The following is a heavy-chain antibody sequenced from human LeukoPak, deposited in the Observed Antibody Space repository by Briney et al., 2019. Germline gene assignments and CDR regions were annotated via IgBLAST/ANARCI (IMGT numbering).Heavy chain of an antibody. Sequence: GGSLRLSCAASGFTFSSFTMNWVRQAPGKGLEWVSSISSTSTYIHYADSVKGRFTISRDNAKNSLYLQMNSLRAEDTAVYYCARDYDSSGFYDYWGQGTLVTVSS. CDR2: ISSTSTYI. V-gene: IGHV3-21*01. J-gene: IGHJ4*02. CDR3: ARDYDSSGFYDY. D-gene: IGHD3-22*01. CDR1: GFTFSSFT.